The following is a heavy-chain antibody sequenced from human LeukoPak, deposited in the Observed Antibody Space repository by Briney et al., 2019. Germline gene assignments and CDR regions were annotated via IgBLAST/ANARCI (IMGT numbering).Heavy chain of an antibody. CDR3: ARDKLLVPYYFDY. CDR1: GFTFSSYG. CDR2: IWYDGSNK. J-gene: IGHJ4*02. D-gene: IGHD2-2*01. V-gene: IGHV3-33*08. Sequence: PGRSLRLSCAASGFTFSSYGMHWVRQAPGKGLEWVAVIWYDGSNKYYADSVKGRFTISRDNSKNTLYLQMNSLRAEDTAVYYCARDKLLVPYYFDYWGQGTLVTVSS.